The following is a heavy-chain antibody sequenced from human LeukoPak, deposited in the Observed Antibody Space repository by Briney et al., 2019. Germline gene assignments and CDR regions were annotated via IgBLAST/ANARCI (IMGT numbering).Heavy chain of an antibody. CDR2: ISSSSSYI. D-gene: IGHD1-26*01. Sequence: GGSLRLSCAASGFTFSTYVMSWVRQAPGKGLEWVSSISSSSSYIYYADSVKGRFTISRDNAKNSLYLQMNSLRAEDTAVYYCARDREGSSFFDYWGQGTLVTVSS. J-gene: IGHJ4*02. V-gene: IGHV3-21*01. CDR3: ARDREGSSFFDY. CDR1: GFTFSTYV.